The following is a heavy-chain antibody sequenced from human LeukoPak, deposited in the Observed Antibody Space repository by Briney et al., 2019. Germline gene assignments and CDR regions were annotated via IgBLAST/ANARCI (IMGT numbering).Heavy chain of an antibody. CDR2: IYTSGST. Sequence: PSQTLSLTCTVSGGSISSGSYYWSWIRQPAGKGLEWIGRIYTSGSTNYNPSLKSRLTISVDTCKNQFSLKLSSVTAADTAVYYCARTRFPMWEYQDYWGQGTLVTVSS. D-gene: IGHD1-26*01. CDR3: ARTRFPMWEYQDY. V-gene: IGHV4-61*02. CDR1: GGSISSGSYY. J-gene: IGHJ4*02.